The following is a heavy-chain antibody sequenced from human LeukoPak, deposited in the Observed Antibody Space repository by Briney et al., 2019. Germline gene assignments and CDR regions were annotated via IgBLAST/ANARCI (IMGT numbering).Heavy chain of an antibody. V-gene: IGHV4-30-4*08. Sequence: PSQTLSLTCTVSGGSISSGDYYWSWIRQPPGKGLEWIGEINHSGSTNYNPSLKSRVTISVDTSKNQFSLKLSSVTAADTAVYYCARLRGIAARLWGGDYWGQGTLVTVSS. D-gene: IGHD6-6*01. CDR3: ARLRGIAARLWGGDY. CDR1: GGSISSGDYY. J-gene: IGHJ4*02. CDR2: INHSGST.